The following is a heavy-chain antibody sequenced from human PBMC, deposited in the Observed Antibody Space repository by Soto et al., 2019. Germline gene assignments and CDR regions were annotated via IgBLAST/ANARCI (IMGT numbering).Heavy chain of an antibody. CDR2: ISAYNGNT. CDR3: ATSNCSGGSCYSYYFDY. CDR1: GYTFTSYG. V-gene: IGHV1-18*01. D-gene: IGHD2-15*01. J-gene: IGHJ4*02. Sequence: QVQLVQSGAEVKKPGASVKVSCKTSGYTFTSYGISWVRQAPGQGLEWMGWISAYNGNTNYAQKLQGRVTMTTDTSTSTAYMELRSLRSADTAVYYCATSNCSGGSCYSYYFDYWGKGTLVTVSS.